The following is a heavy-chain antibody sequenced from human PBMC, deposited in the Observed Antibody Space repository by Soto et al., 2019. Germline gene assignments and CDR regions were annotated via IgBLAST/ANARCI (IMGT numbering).Heavy chain of an antibody. CDR1: GGSFSGYY. D-gene: IGHD2-2*01. V-gene: IGHV4-34*01. CDR2: INHSGST. J-gene: IGHJ5*02. CDR3: ARDLTDQLQGDLFWFDP. Sequence: SETLSLTCAVYGGSFSGYYWSWIRQPPGKGLEWIGEINHSGSTNYNPSLKSRVTISVDTSKNQFSLKLSSVTAADTAVYYCARDLTDQLQGDLFWFDPWGQGTLVTVSS.